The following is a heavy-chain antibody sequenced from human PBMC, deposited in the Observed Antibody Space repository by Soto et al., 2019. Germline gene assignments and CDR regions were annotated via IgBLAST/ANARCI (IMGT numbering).Heavy chain of an antibody. Sequence: GGSLRLSCAASGFTFSSYAMNWVRQATGKGLEWVSVISGSGDSTYYADSVKGRFTISRDNSKNTLYLQMNSLRAEDTAVYYCARRSSGWYFDYWGQGTLVTVSS. V-gene: IGHV3-23*01. J-gene: IGHJ4*02. D-gene: IGHD6-19*01. CDR1: GFTFSSYA. CDR2: ISGSGDST. CDR3: ARRSSGWYFDY.